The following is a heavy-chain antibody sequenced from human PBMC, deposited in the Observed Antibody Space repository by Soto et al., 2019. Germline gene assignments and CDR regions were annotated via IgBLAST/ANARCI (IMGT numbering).Heavy chain of an antibody. J-gene: IGHJ4*01. Sequence: EVHLVESGGGLVKPGGTLRLSCAASGINFSRAWMSWVRQATGKGLEWVGRIQSKFDGETIDYAAPVKGRFTLSRDVSENIVYLQMHSLNTEATAVYYCARGLIRDYAYWGHGTLVSVSS. D-gene: IGHD2-8*01. CDR2: IQSKFDGETI. CDR3: ARGLIRDYAY. V-gene: IGHV3-15*01. CDR1: GINFSRAW.